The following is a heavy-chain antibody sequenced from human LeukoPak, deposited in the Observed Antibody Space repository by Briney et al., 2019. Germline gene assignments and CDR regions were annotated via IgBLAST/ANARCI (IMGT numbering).Heavy chain of an antibody. V-gene: IGHV3-30*18. CDR1: GFTFSSYG. CDR3: AKGRIRGVRFWGDY. Sequence: GGSLRLSCAASGFTFSSYGMHWVRQAPGKGLEWVAVISYDGSNKYYADSVKGRFTISRDNSKNTLYLQMNSLRAEDTAVYYCAKGRIRGVRFWGDYWGQGTLDTVSS. CDR2: ISYDGSNK. D-gene: IGHD3-3*01. J-gene: IGHJ4*02.